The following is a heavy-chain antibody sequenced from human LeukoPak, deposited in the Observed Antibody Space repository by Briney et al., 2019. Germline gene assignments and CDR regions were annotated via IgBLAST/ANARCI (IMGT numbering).Heavy chain of an antibody. D-gene: IGHD3-16*01. V-gene: IGHV3-23*01. J-gene: IGHJ4*02. Sequence: GGSLRLSCAAWGLSFSSFAMSWVREGPARGLEWVSSIRGKGETFYSDSVKGRFTLSSDSSRNTVYFQLNNLRVEDTAIYYCAKASWVSSTDAVRWGQGTLVTVSS. CDR1: GLSFSSFA. CDR2: IRGKGET. CDR3: AKASWVSSTDAVR.